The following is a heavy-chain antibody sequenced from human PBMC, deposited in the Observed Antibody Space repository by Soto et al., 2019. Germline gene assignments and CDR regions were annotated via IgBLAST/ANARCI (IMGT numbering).Heavy chain of an antibody. V-gene: IGHV1-18*01. Sequence: QVQLVQSGAEVKKPGASVKVSCRASGYTFPTSGINWVRQAPGQRLEWMGWISADNGNTNYAQKLQGRVTMTPDTSTSTAYMELRSLRSDDTAVYYCATDFPAMGHLHYWGQGTLVTVSS. J-gene: IGHJ4*02. CDR1: GYTFPTSG. D-gene: IGHD5-18*01. CDR2: ISADNGNT. CDR3: ATDFPAMGHLHY.